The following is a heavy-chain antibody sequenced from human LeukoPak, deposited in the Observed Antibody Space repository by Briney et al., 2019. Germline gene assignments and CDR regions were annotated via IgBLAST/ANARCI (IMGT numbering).Heavy chain of an antibody. CDR3: ARGFSNYDFWSGRITQFDP. Sequence: SETLSLTRTVSGGSISSGDYYWSWIRQPPGKGLEWIGYIYYSGSTYYNPSLKSRVTISVDTSKNQFSLKLSSVTAADTAVYYCARGFSNYDFWSGRITQFDPWGQGTLVTVSS. CDR2: IYYSGST. J-gene: IGHJ5*02. V-gene: IGHV4-30-4*01. D-gene: IGHD3-3*01. CDR1: GGSISSGDYY.